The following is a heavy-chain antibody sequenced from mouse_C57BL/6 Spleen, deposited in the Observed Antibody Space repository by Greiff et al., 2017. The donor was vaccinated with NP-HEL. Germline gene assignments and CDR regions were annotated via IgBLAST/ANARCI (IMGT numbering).Heavy chain of an antibody. CDR2: IRNKANNHAT. Sequence: EVKVEESGGGLVQPGGSMKLSCAASGFTFSDAWMDWVRQSPEKGLEWVAEIRNKANNHATYYAESVKGRFTISRDDSKSSVYLQMTSLRAEDTGIYYCTRRYGNYGPFAYWGQGTLVTVSA. CDR3: TRRYGNYGPFAY. CDR1: GFTFSDAW. J-gene: IGHJ3*01. V-gene: IGHV6-6*01. D-gene: IGHD2-10*02.